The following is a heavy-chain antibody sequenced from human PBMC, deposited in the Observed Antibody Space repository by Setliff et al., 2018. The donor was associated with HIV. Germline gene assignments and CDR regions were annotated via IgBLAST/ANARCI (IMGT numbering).Heavy chain of an antibody. D-gene: IGHD2-15*01. V-gene: IGHV1-2*02. CDR1: RYTFTGYY. CDR3: ACLPRDIVVDY. Sequence: ASVKVSCKASRYTFTGYYMHWVRQAPGQGLEWMGWINPNSGGTNYAQKFQGRVTMTRDTSISTAYMELRRLKSDDTAVYYCACLPRDIVVDYWGQGTLVTVSS. J-gene: IGHJ4*02. CDR2: INPNSGGT.